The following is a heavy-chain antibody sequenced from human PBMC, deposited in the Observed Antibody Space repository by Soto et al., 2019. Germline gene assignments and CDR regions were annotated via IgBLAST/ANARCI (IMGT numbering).Heavy chain of an antibody. Sequence: PGGSLRLSCAASGFTFSNYAMIWVRQAPGKGLEWVSAISGSGESTYYSDSVKGRFTLSRDNSKNTLYLQMNSLRAEDTAVYFCVRESQSYYDSGGHHYYFDQWGQGTLVTVSS. D-gene: IGHD3-22*01. CDR1: GFTFSNYA. V-gene: IGHV3-23*01. J-gene: IGHJ4*02. CDR2: ISGSGEST. CDR3: VRESQSYYDSGGHHYYFDQ.